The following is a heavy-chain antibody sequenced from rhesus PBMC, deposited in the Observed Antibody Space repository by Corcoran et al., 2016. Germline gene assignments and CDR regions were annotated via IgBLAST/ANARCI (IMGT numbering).Heavy chain of an antibody. CDR2: IKNKADGGTA. CDR1: GFTFSNNW. J-gene: IGHJ4*01. CDR3: TGDGYSGSWNY. V-gene: IGHV3-16*01. Sequence: EVQLVESGGGLVQPGGSLRLSCAASGFTFSNNWMSWVRQDQGKGRDWVGRIKNKADGGTAVYAESVKCRFIISRDDSKNTLYLQMNSLKTEDTAVYYCTGDGYSGSWNYWGQGVLVTVSS. D-gene: IGHD6-25*01.